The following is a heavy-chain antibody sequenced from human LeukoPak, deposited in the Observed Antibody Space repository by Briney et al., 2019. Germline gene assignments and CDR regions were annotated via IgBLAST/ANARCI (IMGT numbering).Heavy chain of an antibody. CDR1: GFTFSSYS. V-gene: IGHV3-21*01. D-gene: IGHD2-15*01. Sequence: PGGSLRLSCAASGFTFSSYSMNWVRQAPGKGLEWVSSISSSSSYIYYADSVKGRFTISRDNAKNSLYLQMNSLRAEDTAVYYCARSLNHYCSGGSCYMLDPWGQGTLVTVSS. J-gene: IGHJ5*02. CDR3: ARSLNHYCSGGSCYMLDP. CDR2: ISSSSSYI.